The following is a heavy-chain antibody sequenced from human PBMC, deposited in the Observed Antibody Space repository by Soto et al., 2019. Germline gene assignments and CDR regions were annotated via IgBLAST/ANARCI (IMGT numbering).Heavy chain of an antibody. Sequence: LSLTCTVSGDSVSNGMYYLCCIRQPPGTGLEWIGNVYFTGTTIYNPSLKSRVTMSVETYTNQFFMKKTTVTDADTAVYYCARYCNISVCLHLYYFAYWGMETLSPVS. CDR2: VYFTGTT. CDR1: GDSVSNGMYY. CDR3: ARYCNISVCLHLYYFAY. V-gene: IGHV4-61*01. D-gene: IGHD2-15*01. J-gene: IGHJ4*02.